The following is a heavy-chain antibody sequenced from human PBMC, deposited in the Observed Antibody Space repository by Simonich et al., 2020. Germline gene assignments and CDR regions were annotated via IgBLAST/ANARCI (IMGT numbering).Heavy chain of an antibody. CDR3: ARTHRWYFDY. V-gene: IGHV1-18*01. D-gene: IGHD2-15*01. CDR1: GYTFTSYC. CDR2: ISAYTGNT. J-gene: IGHJ4*02. Sequence: QVQLVQSGAEVKKPGASVKVSCKASGYTFTSYCISWVRQAPGQGLEWMGWISAYTGNTNDAQKRQGRVTMTTDTSTRTAYMALRSLRSDDTAVYYCARTHRWYFDYWGQGTLVTVSS.